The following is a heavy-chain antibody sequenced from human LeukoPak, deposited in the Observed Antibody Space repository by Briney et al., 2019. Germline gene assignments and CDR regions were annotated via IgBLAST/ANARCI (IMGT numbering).Heavy chain of an antibody. CDR1: CGSFSGYY. CDR2: INHSGST. J-gene: IGHJ3*02. Sequence: SETLSLTCAVYCGSFSGYYWSWIRQPPGKGLEWIGEINHSGSTNYNPSLKSRVTISVDTSKNQFSLKLSSVTAADTAVYYCSLRIGAFDIWGQGTMVTVSS. CDR3: SLRIGAFDI. D-gene: IGHD2-15*01. V-gene: IGHV4-34*01.